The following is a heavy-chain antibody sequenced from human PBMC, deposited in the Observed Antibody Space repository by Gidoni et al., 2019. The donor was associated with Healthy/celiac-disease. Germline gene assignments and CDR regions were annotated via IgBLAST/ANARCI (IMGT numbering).Heavy chain of an antibody. CDR3: AKDRESQLVDTAMPTDY. Sequence: QVQLVESGGGVVQPGRSLRLSCAASGCTFSSYGMHWVRQAPGKGLEWVSVISYYVSNTYYADSVKGRFTISRDNSTNTLYLQMNSLRAEDTAVYYCAKDRESQLVDTAMPTDYWGQGTLVTVSS. D-gene: IGHD5-18*01. J-gene: IGHJ4*02. V-gene: IGHV3-30*18. CDR1: GCTFSSYG. CDR2: ISYYVSNT.